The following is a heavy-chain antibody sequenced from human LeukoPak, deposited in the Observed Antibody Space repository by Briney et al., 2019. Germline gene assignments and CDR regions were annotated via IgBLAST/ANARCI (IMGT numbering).Heavy chain of an antibody. J-gene: IGHJ4*02. CDR3: ARKQLVPLAQSFDY. CDR1: GGSFSDYY. D-gene: IGHD6-6*01. V-gene: IGHV4-34*01. Sequence: SETLSLTCAVSGGSFSDYYWSCIRQPPGKGLEWIGEINHSGSTNYNPSLNSRVTISVDTSKNQFSLKLNSLTAADTAVYYCARKQLVPLAQSFDYWGQGTLVTVSS. CDR2: INHSGST.